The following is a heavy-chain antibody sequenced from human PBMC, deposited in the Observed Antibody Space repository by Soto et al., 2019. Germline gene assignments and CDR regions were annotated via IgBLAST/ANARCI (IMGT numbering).Heavy chain of an antibody. V-gene: IGHV1-69*13. CDR1: GYTFTSYD. Sequence: SVKVSCKASGYTFTSYDINWVRQATEQGLEWMGGMIPISGNANYAQKFQGRVTMTADESTSTAYMELSSLRSEDTAVYYCARATTYDSSGYSQYYFDYWGEGTLVTVSS. CDR2: MIPISGNA. J-gene: IGHJ4*02. D-gene: IGHD3-22*01. CDR3: ARATTYDSSGYSQYYFDY.